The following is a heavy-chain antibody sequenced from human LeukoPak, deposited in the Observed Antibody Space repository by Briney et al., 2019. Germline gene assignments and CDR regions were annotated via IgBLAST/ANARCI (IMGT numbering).Heavy chain of an antibody. J-gene: IGHJ4*02. Sequence: PGGSLRLSCAASGFTFSSYSMNWVRQAPGKGLEWVSSISSSSNYIYYADSVKGRFTISRDNAKNSLYLQMNSLRAEDTAVYYCASEVVTRFDSWGQGTLVTVSS. CDR3: ASEVVTRFDS. D-gene: IGHD2-21*02. V-gene: IGHV3-21*01. CDR2: ISSSSNYI. CDR1: GFTFSSYS.